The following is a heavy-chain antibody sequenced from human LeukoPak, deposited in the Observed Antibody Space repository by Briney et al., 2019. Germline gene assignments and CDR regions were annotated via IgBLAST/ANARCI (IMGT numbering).Heavy chain of an antibody. Sequence: SETLSLTCTVSGGSISSGGYYWSWIRQHPGKGLEWIGYIYYSGSTYYNPSLKSRVTISVDTSKNQFSLKLSSVTAADTAVYYCARFWPIYDFWSGYEVTASLYYYYYGMDVWGQGTTVTVSS. CDR3: ARFWPIYDFWSGYEVTASLYYYYYGMDV. J-gene: IGHJ6*02. CDR2: IYYSGST. V-gene: IGHV4-31*03. D-gene: IGHD3-3*01. CDR1: GGSISSGGYY.